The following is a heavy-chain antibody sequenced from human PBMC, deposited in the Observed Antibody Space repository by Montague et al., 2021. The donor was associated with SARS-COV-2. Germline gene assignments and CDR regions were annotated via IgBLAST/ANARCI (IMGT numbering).Heavy chain of an antibody. Sequence: SLRLSCAASGFTVSTNYMSWVRQAPGKGLEWISVIYSGGDTYYADSVKGRFTISSDNSKNTLYLLINNLRAEDTAVYYCSRGGGLRNYGMDVWGQGTTVTVSS. CDR1: GFTVSTNY. D-gene: IGHD5-12*01. CDR2: IYSGGDT. CDR3: SRGGGLRNYGMDV. J-gene: IGHJ6*02. V-gene: IGHV3-53*01.